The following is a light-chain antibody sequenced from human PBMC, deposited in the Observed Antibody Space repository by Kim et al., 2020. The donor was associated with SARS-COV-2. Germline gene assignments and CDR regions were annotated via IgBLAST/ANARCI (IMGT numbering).Light chain of an antibody. CDR1: QGMSSS. Sequence: SLSPGERAPLSCRASQGMSSSLAWYQQKPGQAPRVLIYGASARATGIPARFSGSGSGTEFTLTISNLQSEDFAVYYCQQYAYWRAFGQGTRLEIK. CDR2: GAS. V-gene: IGKV3-15*01. J-gene: IGKJ5*01. CDR3: QQYAYWRA.